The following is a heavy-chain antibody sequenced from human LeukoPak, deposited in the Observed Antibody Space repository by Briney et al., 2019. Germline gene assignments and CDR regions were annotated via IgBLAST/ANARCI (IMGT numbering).Heavy chain of an antibody. D-gene: IGHD5-12*01. CDR1: GYTFTSYD. CDR2: MNPNSGNT. CDR3: ARGGYLGATSYGMDV. V-gene: IGHV1-8*03. Sequence: ASVKVSCKASGYTFTSYDINWVRQATGQGLEWMGWMNPNSGNTGYAQKFQGRVTITRNTSISTAYMELSSLRSDDTAVYYCARGGYLGATSYGMDVWGQGTTVTVSS. J-gene: IGHJ6*02.